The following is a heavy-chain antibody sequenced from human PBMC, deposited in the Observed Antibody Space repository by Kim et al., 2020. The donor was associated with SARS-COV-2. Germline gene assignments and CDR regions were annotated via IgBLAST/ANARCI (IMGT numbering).Heavy chain of an antibody. CDR3: ARHRLLTTYDILTGYDNRVIDY. CDR2: IYYSGST. CDR1: GGSISSSSYY. J-gene: IGHJ4*02. V-gene: IGHV4-39*01. Sequence: SETLSLTCGVSGGSISSSSYYWGWIRQPPGKGLEWIGSIYYSGSTYYNPSLKSRVTISVDTSKNQFSLKLSSVTAADTAVYYCARHRLLTTYDILTGYDNRVIDYWGQGTLVTVSS. D-gene: IGHD3-9*01.